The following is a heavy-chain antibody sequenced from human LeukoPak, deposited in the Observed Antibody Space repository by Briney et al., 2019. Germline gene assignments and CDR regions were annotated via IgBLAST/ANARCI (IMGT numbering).Heavy chain of an antibody. CDR2: INHSGST. D-gene: IGHD3-22*01. V-gene: IGHV4-34*01. CDR1: GGSFSGYY. Sequence: PSETLSLTCAVYGGSFSGYYWSWIRQPPGKGLEWIGEINHSGSTNYNPSLKSRVTISVDTSKNQFSLKLSSVTAADTAVYYCARGRYYYDSSGYYYESYYYYYMDVWGKGTTVTVSS. J-gene: IGHJ6*03. CDR3: ARGRYYYDSSGYYYESYYYYYMDV.